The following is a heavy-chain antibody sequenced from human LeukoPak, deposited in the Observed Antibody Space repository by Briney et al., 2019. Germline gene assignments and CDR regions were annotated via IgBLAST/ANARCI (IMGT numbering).Heavy chain of an antibody. CDR3: ARDADYYDGSGYYQGAFDI. D-gene: IGHD3-22*01. Sequence: SETLSLTCPVSGGSISRHYWSRIRQPPGKGLEWIGYIYYSGSTNYNPCLKSRVTISVDTSKNQFSLTLGSVTAADAAVYYCARDADYYDGSGYYQGAFDIWGQGTMVTVS. J-gene: IGHJ3*02. V-gene: IGHV4-59*11. CDR2: IYYSGST. CDR1: GGSISRHY.